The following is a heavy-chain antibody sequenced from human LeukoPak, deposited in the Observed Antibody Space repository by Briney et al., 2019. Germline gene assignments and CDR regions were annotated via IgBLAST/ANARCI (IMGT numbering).Heavy chain of an antibody. CDR3: ARGGNRFGGFYFDY. J-gene: IGHJ4*02. CDR2: IHHSGSS. Sequence: SETLSLTCTVSADSLSSGGHYWAWIRQLPGKGPESIGFIHHSGSSRHNPSLKDRVAISVDASRKQFALRLSSVTAADTAIYYCARGGNRFGGFYFDYWGQGIQVIVSS. CDR1: ADSLSSGGHY. D-gene: IGHD3-10*01. V-gene: IGHV4-31*03.